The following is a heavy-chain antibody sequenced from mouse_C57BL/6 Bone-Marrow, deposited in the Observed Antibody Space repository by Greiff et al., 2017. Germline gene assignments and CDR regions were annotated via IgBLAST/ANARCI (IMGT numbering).Heavy chain of an antibody. CDR1: GFTFSDYY. D-gene: IGHD1-1*01. CDR2: ISNGGGST. Sequence: EVQLVESGGGLVQPGGSLKLSCAASGFTFSDYYMYWVRQTPEKRLEWVAYISNGGGSTYYPDTVKGRFTISRDNAKTTLYLQMSRLKSGDTAMXYCARHEEVITTVVATHYYAMDYWGQGTSVTVSS. V-gene: IGHV5-12*01. J-gene: IGHJ4*01. CDR3: ARHEEVITTVVATHYYAMDY.